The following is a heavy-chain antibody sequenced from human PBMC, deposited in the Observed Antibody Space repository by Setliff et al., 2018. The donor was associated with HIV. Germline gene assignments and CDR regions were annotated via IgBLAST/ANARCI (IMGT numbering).Heavy chain of an antibody. CDR1: GYTFTSYG. CDR3: VRDRRITIFGVGSVVPSKRTKTRSAFDY. Sequence: GASVKVSCKASGYTFTSYGISWVRQAPGQGLEWMGWISAYNGNTNYAQKLQGRVTMTTDTSTSTAYMELRSLRSDDTAVYYCVRDRRITIFGVGSVVPSKRTKTRSAFDYWGQGTLVTVSS. CDR2: ISAYNGNT. V-gene: IGHV1-18*01. J-gene: IGHJ4*02. D-gene: IGHD3-3*01.